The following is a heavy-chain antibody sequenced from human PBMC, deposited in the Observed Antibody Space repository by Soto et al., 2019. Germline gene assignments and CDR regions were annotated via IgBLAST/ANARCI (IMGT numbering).Heavy chain of an antibody. V-gene: IGHV1-2*02. J-gene: IGHJ4*02. CDR2: INPNSGGT. D-gene: IGHD6-19*01. CDR3: ARAGGVGYSSGWYDFDY. CDR1: GYTFTGYY. Sequence: GASVKVSCKASGYTFTGYYMHWVRQAPGQGLEWMGWINPNSGGTNYAQKFQGRVTMTRDTSISTAYMELSRLRSDDTAVYYCARAGGVGYSSGWYDFDYWGQGTLVTVSS.